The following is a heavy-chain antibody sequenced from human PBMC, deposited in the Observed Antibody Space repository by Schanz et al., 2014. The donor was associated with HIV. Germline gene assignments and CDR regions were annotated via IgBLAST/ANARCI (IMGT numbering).Heavy chain of an antibody. V-gene: IGHV1-2*02. CDR3: ARDQNVISMVRGVMGGVDY. CDR1: GYTFTGYY. J-gene: IGHJ4*02. CDR2: INPSSGGT. Sequence: QVQLEQSGAEVRKPGASVKVSCKASGYTFTGYYMHWVRQAPGQGLEWMGWINPSSGGTNYAQKFQGRVTMTRDTSISTAYMELRRLRSDDTAVYYCARDQNVISMVRGVMGGVDYWGQGTLVTVSS. D-gene: IGHD3-10*01.